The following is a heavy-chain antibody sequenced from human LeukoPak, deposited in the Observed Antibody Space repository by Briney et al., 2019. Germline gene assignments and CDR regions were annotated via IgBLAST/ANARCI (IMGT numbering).Heavy chain of an antibody. CDR1: GYRFTSYW. J-gene: IGHJ4*02. V-gene: IGHV5-51*01. Sequence: GESLKISCKGSGYRFTSYWIGWVRQMPGKGQEWMGIIYPDDSDTRYSPSFQGQVTISADKSISTAYLQWSSLKASDTAMYFCAIGGDSSTSCYRCFDYWGQGTLVTVSS. CDR2: IYPDDSDT. CDR3: AIGGDSSTSCYRCFDY. D-gene: IGHD2-2*02.